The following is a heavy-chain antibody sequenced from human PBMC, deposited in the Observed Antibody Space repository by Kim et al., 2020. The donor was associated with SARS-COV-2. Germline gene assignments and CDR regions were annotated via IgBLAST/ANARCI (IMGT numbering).Heavy chain of an antibody. CDR3: ARERGDSDSSRGCVAY. D-gene: IGHD4-17*01. J-gene: IGHJ4*02. CDR2: ISYDGSNK. CDR1: GFTFSSYG. V-gene: IGHV3-33*05. Sequence: GGSLRLSCAASGFTFSSYGMHWVRQAPGKGLEWVAVISYDGSNKYYADSVKGRFTISRDNSKNTLYLQMNSLRAEDTAVYYCARERGDSDSSRGCVAYWGQRCLVTVS.